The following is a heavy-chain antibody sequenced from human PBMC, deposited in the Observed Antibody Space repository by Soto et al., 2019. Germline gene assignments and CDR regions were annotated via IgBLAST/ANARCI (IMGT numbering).Heavy chain of an antibody. V-gene: IGHV3-30*18. Sequence: HPGXSLRLSGAASGFTFSSYGIHWVHQAPGKGLEWVAVISYDGSNKYYADSVKGRFTISRDNSKNTLYLQMNSLRAEDTAVYYCAKEPSEWELSDPMDVWGQGTTVTVSS. CDR2: ISYDGSNK. CDR3: AKEPSEWELSDPMDV. D-gene: IGHD1-26*01. CDR1: GFTFSSYG. J-gene: IGHJ6*02.